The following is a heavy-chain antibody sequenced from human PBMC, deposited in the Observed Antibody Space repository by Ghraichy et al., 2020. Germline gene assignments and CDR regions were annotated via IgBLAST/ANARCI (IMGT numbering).Heavy chain of an antibody. D-gene: IGHD6-13*01. CDR2: ITGSSITI. J-gene: IGHJ2*01. Sequence: GESLNISCEGSGFSFSDYSMIWVRLTPRTALEWVSYITGSSITIFYTDSVKGRFTISRDNAKNSLYLQMNSLRAEDTAVYYCARLPLPRRAAVGDWYFDLWGRSTLVTVSS. CDR1: GFSFSDYS. V-gene: IGHV3-48*01. CDR3: ARLPLPRRAAVGDWYFDL.